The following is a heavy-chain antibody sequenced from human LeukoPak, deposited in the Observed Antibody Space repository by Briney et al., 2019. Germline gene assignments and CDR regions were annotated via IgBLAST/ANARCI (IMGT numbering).Heavy chain of an antibody. CDR3: ARVGGEGY. J-gene: IGHJ4*02. V-gene: IGHV3-30*04. CDR1: GFTFSSYA. D-gene: IGHD3-3*01. Sequence: GGSLRLSCAASGFTFSSYAMHWVRQAPGKGLEWVAVISYDGSNKYYADSVKGRFTISRDNSKNTLYLQMNSLKAEDTAVNYCARVGGEGYWGQGILVTVSS. CDR2: ISYDGSNK.